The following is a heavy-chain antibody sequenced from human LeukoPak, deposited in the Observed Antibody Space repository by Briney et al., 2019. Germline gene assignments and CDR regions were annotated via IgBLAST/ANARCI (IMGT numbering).Heavy chain of an antibody. Sequence: ASVKVSCKASGYTFTSYGISWVRQAPGQGLEWMEWIRAYNGNTNYAQKPQGRVTMTTDTSTSTAYMELRSLGSDDTAVYYCARAHPRVVVIGYFDYWGQGTLVTVSS. CDR2: IRAYNGNT. CDR3: ARAHPRVVVIGYFDY. CDR1: GYTFTSYG. J-gene: IGHJ4*02. V-gene: IGHV1-18*01. D-gene: IGHD3-22*01.